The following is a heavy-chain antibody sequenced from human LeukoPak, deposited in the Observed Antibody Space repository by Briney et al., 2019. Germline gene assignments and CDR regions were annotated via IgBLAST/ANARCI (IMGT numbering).Heavy chain of an antibody. J-gene: IGHJ4*02. D-gene: IGHD4-17*01. CDR3: AAFSYYGDYNFDY. CDR2: IVVGSGNT. Sequence: SVKVSCKASGFTFTSSAMQWVRQARGQRLEWIGWIVVGSGNTNYARKFQERVTITRDMSTSTAYMELSSLRSEDTAVYYCAAFSYYGDYNFDYWGQGTLVTVSS. CDR1: GFTFTSSA. V-gene: IGHV1-58*02.